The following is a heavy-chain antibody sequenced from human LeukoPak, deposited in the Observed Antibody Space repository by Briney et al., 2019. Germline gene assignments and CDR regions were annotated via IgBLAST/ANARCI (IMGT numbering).Heavy chain of an antibody. J-gene: IGHJ5*02. V-gene: IGHV5-51*01. CDR2: IYPGDSDT. D-gene: IGHD4-17*01. CDR3: ARHGRDYGDFRRGWFDP. Sequence: GESLKISCIGSGYSFATYWIAWVRQMPGKGLEWMGIIYPGDSDTRYSPSFQGQVTISADKSISTAYLQWSSLKASDTAMYYCARHGRDYGDFRRGWFDPWGQGTLVTVSS. CDR1: GYSFATYW.